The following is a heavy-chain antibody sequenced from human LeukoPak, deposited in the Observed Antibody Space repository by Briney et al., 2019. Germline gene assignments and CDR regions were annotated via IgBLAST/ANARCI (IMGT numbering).Heavy chain of an antibody. D-gene: IGHD2-2*01. V-gene: IGHV3-23*01. CDR1: GFTFSSYA. J-gene: IGHJ4*02. CDR3: AKGREDIVVGPAALDY. Sequence: PGGSLRLSCAASGFTFSSYAMSWVRQAPGKGLEWVSAISGSGGSTYYADSVKGRFTISRDNSKNTLYLQMNSLRAEDTAVYYCAKGREDIVVGPAALDYWGQGTLVTVSS. CDR2: ISGSGGST.